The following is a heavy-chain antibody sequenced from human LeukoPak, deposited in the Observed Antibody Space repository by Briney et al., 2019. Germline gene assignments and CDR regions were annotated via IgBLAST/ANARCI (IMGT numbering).Heavy chain of an antibody. CDR3: AKRNYVYFDY. V-gene: IGHV3-23*01. Sequence: LEWVSAISGSGGSTYYADSVKGRFTISRDNSKNTLYLQMNSLRAEDTAVYYCAKRNYVYFDYWGQGTLVTVSS. CDR2: ISGSGGST. D-gene: IGHD3-10*02. J-gene: IGHJ4*02.